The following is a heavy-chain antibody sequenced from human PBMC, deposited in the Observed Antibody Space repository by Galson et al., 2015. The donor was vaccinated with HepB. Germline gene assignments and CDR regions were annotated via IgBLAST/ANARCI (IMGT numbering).Heavy chain of an antibody. CDR3: AKDRVGAVAGNGAFDI. Sequence: SLRLSCAASGFTFSSYGMHWVRQAPGKGLEWVAVISYDGSNKYYADSVKGRFTISRDNSKNTLYLQMNSLRAEDTAVYYCAKDRVGAVAGNGAFDIWGQGTMVTVSS. D-gene: IGHD6-19*01. V-gene: IGHV3-30*18. CDR1: GFTFSSYG. J-gene: IGHJ3*02. CDR2: ISYDGSNK.